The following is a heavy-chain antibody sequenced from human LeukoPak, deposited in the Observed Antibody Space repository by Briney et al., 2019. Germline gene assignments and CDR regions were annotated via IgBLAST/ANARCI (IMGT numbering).Heavy chain of an antibody. Sequence: GGSLRLSCAASGFAFSSYGMHWVRRAPGKGLEWVAFIRYDGSNKYYADSVKGRFTISRDNSKNTLYLQMNSLRAEDTAVYYCAKDREGNECSSTSCYWVVDYYCGMDVWGQGTTVTVSS. CDR3: AKDREGNECSSTSCYWVVDYYCGMDV. CDR1: GFAFSSYG. V-gene: IGHV3-30*02. J-gene: IGHJ6*02. D-gene: IGHD2-2*01. CDR2: IRYDGSNK.